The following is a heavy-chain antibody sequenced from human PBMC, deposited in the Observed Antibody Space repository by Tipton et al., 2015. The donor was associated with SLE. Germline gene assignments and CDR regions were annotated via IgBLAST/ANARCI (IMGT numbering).Heavy chain of an antibody. CDR3: ARGMRYSYGPGYYFDY. CDR1: GGSISSHY. V-gene: IGHV4-59*11. CDR2: IYYSGST. D-gene: IGHD5-18*01. Sequence: LRLSCTVSGGSISSHYWSWIRQPPGKGLEWIGYIYYSGSTNYNPSLKSRVTISVDTSKNQFSLKLSSVAAADTAVYYCARGMRYSYGPGYYFDYWGQGTLVTVSS. J-gene: IGHJ4*02.